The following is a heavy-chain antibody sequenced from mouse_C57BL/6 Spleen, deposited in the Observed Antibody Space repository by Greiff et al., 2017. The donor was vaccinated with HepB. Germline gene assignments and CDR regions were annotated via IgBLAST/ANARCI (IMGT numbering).Heavy chain of an antibody. Sequence: EVQGVESGGGLVKPGGSLKLSCAASGFTFSDYGMHWVRQAPEKGLEWVAYISSGSSTIYYADTVKGRFTISRDNAKNTLFLQMTSLRSEDTAMYYCAFITTLVATDYYAMDYWGQGTSVTVSS. CDR1: GFTFSDYG. J-gene: IGHJ4*01. CDR2: ISSGSSTI. V-gene: IGHV5-17*01. CDR3: AFITTLVATDYYAMDY. D-gene: IGHD1-1*01.